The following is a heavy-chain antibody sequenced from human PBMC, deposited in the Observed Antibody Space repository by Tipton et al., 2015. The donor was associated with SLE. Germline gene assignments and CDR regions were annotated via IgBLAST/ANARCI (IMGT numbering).Heavy chain of an antibody. CDR2: INWNGGST. Sequence: GSLRLSCAASGFTFDDYGMSWVRQAPGKGLEWVSGINWNGGSTGYADSVKGRFTISRDNSKNTLYLQMNSLRAEDTAVYYCAKGDFWSGQRLEDRVGMDVWGQGTTVTVSS. CDR3: AKGDFWSGQRLEDRVGMDV. V-gene: IGHV3-20*04. D-gene: IGHD3-3*01. J-gene: IGHJ6*02. CDR1: GFTFDDYG.